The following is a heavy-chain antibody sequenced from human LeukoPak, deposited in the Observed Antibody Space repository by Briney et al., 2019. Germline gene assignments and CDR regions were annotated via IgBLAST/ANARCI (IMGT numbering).Heavy chain of an antibody. V-gene: IGHV3-23*01. CDR3: AKELSAGYCSSTSCYPPGAFDI. J-gene: IGHJ3*02. CDR2: ISGSGGST. Sequence: PGGSLRLSCAASGFTFSSYAMSWVRQAPGKGLEWVSAISGSGGSTYYADSVKGRFTISRDNSKNTLYLQMNSLRAEDTAVYYCAKELSAGYCSSTSCYPPGAFDIWGQGTMVTVSS. D-gene: IGHD2-2*01. CDR1: GFTFSSYA.